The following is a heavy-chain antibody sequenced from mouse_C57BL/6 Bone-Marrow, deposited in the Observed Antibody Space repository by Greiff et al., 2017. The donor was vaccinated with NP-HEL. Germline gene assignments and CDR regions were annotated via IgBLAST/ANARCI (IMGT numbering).Heavy chain of an antibody. CDR2: IRNKANGYTT. D-gene: IGHD2-3*01. CDR3: ARCDGFFDY. CDR1: GFTFTDYY. V-gene: IGHV7-3*01. J-gene: IGHJ2*01. Sequence: EVQRVESGGGLVQPGGSLSLSCAASGFTFTDYYMSWVRQPPGKALEWLGFIRNKANGYTTEYSASVKGRFTISRDNSQSILYLQMNALRAEDSATYYCARCDGFFDYWGQGTTLTVSS.